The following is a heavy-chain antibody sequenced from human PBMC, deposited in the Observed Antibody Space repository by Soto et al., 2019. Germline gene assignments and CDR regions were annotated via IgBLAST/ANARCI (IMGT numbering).Heavy chain of an antibody. CDR3: ARSSGYDFWSGYFSGMDV. V-gene: IGHV5-51*01. CDR1: GYSFTSYW. D-gene: IGHD3-3*01. Sequence: GESLKISCKGSGYSFTSYWIGWVRQMPGKGLEWMGIIYPGDSDTRYSPSFQGQVTISADKSISTAYLQWSSLKASDTAMYYCARSSGYDFWSGYFSGMDVWGQGTTVTVS. J-gene: IGHJ6*02. CDR2: IYPGDSDT.